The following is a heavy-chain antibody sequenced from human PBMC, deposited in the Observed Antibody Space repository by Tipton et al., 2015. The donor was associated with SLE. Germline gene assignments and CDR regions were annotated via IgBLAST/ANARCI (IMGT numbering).Heavy chain of an antibody. J-gene: IGHJ4*02. Sequence: TLSLTCTVSGGSITNTNYYWSWIRQPAGKELEWIGHTFTSGATNYNPSLKSRVPISVDTSNNQFSLKLTYVTATDTAVYYCARLGYAFWSRYADSWGQGTLVPVSS. CDR1: GGSITNTNYY. CDR3: ARLGYAFWSRYADS. V-gene: IGHV4-61*09. D-gene: IGHD3-3*01. CDR2: TFTSGAT.